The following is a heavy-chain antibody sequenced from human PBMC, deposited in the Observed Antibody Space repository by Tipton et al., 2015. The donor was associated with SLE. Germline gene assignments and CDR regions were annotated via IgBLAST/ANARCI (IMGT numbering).Heavy chain of an antibody. Sequence: TLSLTCAVYGGSFSSYYWSWIRQPPGKGLEWIGYIYYSGSTNYNPSLKSRVTISVDTSKNQFSLKLSSVTAADTAVYYCARADSSGWYGGTYNWFDPWGQGTLVTVSS. J-gene: IGHJ5*02. V-gene: IGHV4-59*08. CDR3: ARADSSGWYGGTYNWFDP. D-gene: IGHD6-19*01. CDR1: GGSFSSYY. CDR2: IYYSGST.